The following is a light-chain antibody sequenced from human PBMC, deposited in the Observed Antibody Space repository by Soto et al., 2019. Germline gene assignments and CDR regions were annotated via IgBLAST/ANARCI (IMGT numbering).Light chain of an antibody. CDR1: TSDIAAYYY. CDR3: SAYTNTSSKV. Sequence: QSALTQPASVSGSPGQSITISCTGSTSDIAAYYYVSWYQQHPGKAPKLVIYEVSHRPSGVSNRFSGSRSGITASLTISGLQAEDEADYYCSAYTNTSSKVFGGGTKLTVL. V-gene: IGLV2-14*01. CDR2: EVS. J-gene: IGLJ3*02.